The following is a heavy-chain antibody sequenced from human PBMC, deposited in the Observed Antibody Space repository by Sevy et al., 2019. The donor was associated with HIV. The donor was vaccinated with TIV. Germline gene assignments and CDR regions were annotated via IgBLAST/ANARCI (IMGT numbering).Heavy chain of an antibody. J-gene: IGHJ6*03. CDR2: ISYDGSNK. CDR1: GFTFSSYA. Sequence: GGSLRLSCAASGFTFSSYAMHWVRQAPGKGLEWVAVISYDGSNKYYADYVKGRFTISRDNSKNTLYLQMNSLRAEDTAVYYCVTTNYYYYYMDVWGKGTTVTVSS. V-gene: IGHV3-30-3*01. D-gene: IGHD4-4*01. CDR3: VTTNYYYYYMDV.